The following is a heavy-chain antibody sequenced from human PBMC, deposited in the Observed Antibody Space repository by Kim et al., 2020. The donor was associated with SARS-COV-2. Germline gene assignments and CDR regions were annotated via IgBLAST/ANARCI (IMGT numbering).Heavy chain of an antibody. CDR1: GFTFSSYG. Sequence: GGSLRLSCAASGFTFSSYGMHWVRQAPGKGLEWVAVISYDGSNKYYADSVKGRFTISRDNSKNTLYLQMNSLRAEDTAVYYCAKDQRESSGWELYYYYGMDVWGQGTTVTVSS. CDR2: ISYDGSNK. CDR3: AKDQRESSGWELYYYYGMDV. V-gene: IGHV3-30*18. D-gene: IGHD6-19*01. J-gene: IGHJ6*02.